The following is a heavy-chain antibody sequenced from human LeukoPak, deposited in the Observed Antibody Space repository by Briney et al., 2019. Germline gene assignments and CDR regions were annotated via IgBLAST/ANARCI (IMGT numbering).Heavy chain of an antibody. CDR2: IYSSGNT. Sequence: SETLSLTCNVSGGSIRGHYWSWLRQPAGKGLEWIGRIYSSGNTIYNPSLNSRVTISIDMSKDQFSLKVSSVTAADTAVYYCARASSYSSNYIDYWGQGTLVTVSS. V-gene: IGHV4-4*07. CDR1: GGSIRGHY. D-gene: IGHD6-19*01. J-gene: IGHJ4*02. CDR3: ARASSYSSNYIDY.